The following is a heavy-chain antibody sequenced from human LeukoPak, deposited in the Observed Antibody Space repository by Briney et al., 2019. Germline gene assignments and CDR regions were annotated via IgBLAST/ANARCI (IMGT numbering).Heavy chain of an antibody. J-gene: IGHJ6*02. V-gene: IGHV1-69*04. CDR3: ARDLDRQLPLYYYYYGMDV. D-gene: IGHD6-13*01. CDR2: IIPIFGIA. CDR1: GGTFSSYA. Sequence: SVKVSCKASGGTFSSYAISWVRQAPGQGLEWMGRIIPIFGIANYAQKFQGRVTITADKSTSTAYMELSSLRSEDTVVYYCARDLDRQLPLYYYYYGMDVWGQGTTVTVSS.